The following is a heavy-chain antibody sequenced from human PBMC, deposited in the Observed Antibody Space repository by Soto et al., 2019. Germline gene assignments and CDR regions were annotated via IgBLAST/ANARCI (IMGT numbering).Heavy chain of an antibody. CDR3: AKEEVGGVYLDY. Sequence: EVQLVESGGAVVQPGGSLRLSCAASGFTFDDYSMHWVRQPPGKGLEWISFISWNGADTFYADSVRGRFTISRDNSKNSLSLQMSSLTTEDTALYYCAKEEVGGVYLDYWGQGTLVTVSS. CDR2: ISWNGADT. J-gene: IGHJ4*02. CDR1: GFTFDDYS. D-gene: IGHD2-8*02. V-gene: IGHV3-43*01.